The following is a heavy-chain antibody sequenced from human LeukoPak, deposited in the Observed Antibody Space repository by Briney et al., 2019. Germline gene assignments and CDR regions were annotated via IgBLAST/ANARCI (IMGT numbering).Heavy chain of an antibody. CDR2: ISGSGGST. J-gene: IGHJ4*02. CDR1: GFTFSSYA. D-gene: IGHD3-22*01. CDR3: AKDQGLGYYYDSSGYDY. V-gene: IGHV3-23*01. Sequence: PGGSLRLSCAASGFTFSSYAMSWVRQAPGKGLEWVSAISGSGGSTYYADSVKGRFTISRDNSKNTLYLQMNSLRAEDTAVYYCAKDQGLGYYYDSSGYDYWGQGTLVTVSS.